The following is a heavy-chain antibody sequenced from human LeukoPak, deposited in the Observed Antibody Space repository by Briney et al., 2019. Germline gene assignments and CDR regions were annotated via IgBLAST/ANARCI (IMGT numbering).Heavy chain of an antibody. J-gene: IGHJ4*02. V-gene: IGHV1-46*01. D-gene: IGHD6-19*01. CDR2: INPSGGST. CDR1: GYTFTSYG. CDR3: AREDSSGWYVFDY. Sequence: GASVKVSCKASGYTFTSYGISWVRQAPGQGLEWMGIINPSGGSTSYAQKFQGRVTMTRDRSTSTVYMELSSLRSEDTAVYYCAREDSSGWYVFDYWGQGTLVTVSS.